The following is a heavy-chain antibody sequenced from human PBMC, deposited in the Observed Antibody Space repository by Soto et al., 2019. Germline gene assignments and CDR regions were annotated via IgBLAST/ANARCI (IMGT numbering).Heavy chain of an antibody. Sequence: EVQLLESGGGLVQPGGSLRLSCAASGFSFSSYAISWVRQAPGKGLEWVSAISGSGGSTYYADSVKGRFTISRDNSKNTLYLQLNSLRAEDTALYYCAKEGWNDVDYYYGMDVWGQGTTVTVSS. D-gene: IGHD1-1*01. V-gene: IGHV3-23*01. CDR2: ISGSGGST. CDR3: AKEGWNDVDYYYGMDV. J-gene: IGHJ6*02. CDR1: GFSFSSYA.